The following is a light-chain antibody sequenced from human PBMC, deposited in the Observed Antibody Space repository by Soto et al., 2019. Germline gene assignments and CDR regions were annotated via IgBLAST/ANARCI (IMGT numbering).Light chain of an antibody. V-gene: IGKV3-20*01. CDR1: QSVSSSY. Sequence: ENVVTQSPGTLSLSPGERATLSCRASQSVSSSYLAWYQQKPGQAPRLLIYGASSRATGIPDRFSGSGSGTDFTLTIIRLEPEDFAMYYCHQYGISPPVTFGQGTRLEIK. CDR2: GAS. J-gene: IGKJ5*01. CDR3: HQYGISPPVT.